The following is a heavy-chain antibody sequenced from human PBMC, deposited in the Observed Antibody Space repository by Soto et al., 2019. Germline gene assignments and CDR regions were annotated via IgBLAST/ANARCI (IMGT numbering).Heavy chain of an antibody. Sequence: EVQLLESGGDVVQPGGSLRLSCAASGFIFSNDAMTWVRQAPGKGPEWVSTFTSGGSTYYRDTVKDRFTISRDNSKNTLYLQMNSLRAEDTAVYYCARTDKYNSQSSGWANRFDYWGQGTLVTVSS. CDR3: ARTDKYNSQSSGWANRFDY. J-gene: IGHJ4*02. CDR2: FTSGGST. CDR1: GFIFSNDA. D-gene: IGHD6-19*01. V-gene: IGHV3-23*01.